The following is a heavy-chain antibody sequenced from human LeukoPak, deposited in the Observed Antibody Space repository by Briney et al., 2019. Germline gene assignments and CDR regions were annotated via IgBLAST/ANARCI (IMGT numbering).Heavy chain of an antibody. CDR2: IKSDGST. D-gene: IGHD3-22*01. Sequence: GGSLRLSCAASGFTFRRYWMHWVRQAPRKGLVWVSRIKSDGSTNYADSVKGRFTISRDNAKNTVSLQMNSLRAEDTGVYYCARAPAEIGGYYPEYFRHWGQGTLVTVSS. J-gene: IGHJ1*01. CDR3: ARAPAEIGGYYPEYFRH. CDR1: GFTFRRYW. V-gene: IGHV3-74*01.